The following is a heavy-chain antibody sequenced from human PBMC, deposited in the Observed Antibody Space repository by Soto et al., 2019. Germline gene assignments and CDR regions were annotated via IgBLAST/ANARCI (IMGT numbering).Heavy chain of an antibody. Sequence: ASVKVSCKASGYTFTSNGISWVRQAPGQGLEWTGWISAYNGKTNYAQKFQGRVTMTTDTSTSTAYMELRSLRSDDTAVYYCARHYDRDAFDIWGQGTMVTVSS. J-gene: IGHJ3*02. D-gene: IGHD3-16*01. CDR2: ISAYNGKT. CDR3: ARHYDRDAFDI. V-gene: IGHV1-18*01. CDR1: GYTFTSNG.